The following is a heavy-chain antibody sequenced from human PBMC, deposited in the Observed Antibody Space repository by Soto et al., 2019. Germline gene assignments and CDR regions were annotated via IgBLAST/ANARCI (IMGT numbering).Heavy chain of an antibody. CDR1: GGSFSGYY. Sequence: SETLSLTCAVYGGSFSGYYWSWIRQPPGKGLEWIGEINHSGSTNYNPSLKSRVTISVDTSKNQFSLKLSSVTAADTAVYYCARTRYFDWLLSANNWFDPWGQGTLVTVSS. D-gene: IGHD3-9*01. CDR2: INHSGST. CDR3: ARTRYFDWLLSANNWFDP. V-gene: IGHV4-34*01. J-gene: IGHJ5*02.